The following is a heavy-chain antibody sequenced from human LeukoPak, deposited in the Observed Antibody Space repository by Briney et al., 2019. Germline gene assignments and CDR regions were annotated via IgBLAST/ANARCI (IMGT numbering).Heavy chain of an antibody. CDR1: GDSITSSAFY. CDR2: IFHGGNT. D-gene: IGHD3-9*01. CDR3: ARGQDILTGYPSAP. V-gene: IGHV4-39*07. J-gene: IGHJ5*02. Sequence: TSETLSLTCTVSGDSITSSAFYWGWIRQAPGKGLEWIGNIFHGGNTNYNPSLKSRVTISVDTSKNQFSLKLSSVTAADTAVYYCARGQDILTGYPSAPWGQGTLVTVSS.